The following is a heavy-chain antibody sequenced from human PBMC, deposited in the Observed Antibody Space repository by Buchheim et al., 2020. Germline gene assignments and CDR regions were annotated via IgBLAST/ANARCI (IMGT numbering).Heavy chain of an antibody. Sequence: DVQLVESGGGLVQPEGSLRLSCAASGFSLTTYGMSWVRQAPGKGLEWVSAINGDATYYADSVKGRFTTSIDRSKITVYLQVNSLRADDTAVYYCGKESLSRGWYTIEHWGQGTL. J-gene: IGHJ4*02. D-gene: IGHD6-19*01. CDR2: INGDAT. CDR3: GKESLSRGWYTIEH. V-gene: IGHV3-23*04. CDR1: GFSLTTYG.